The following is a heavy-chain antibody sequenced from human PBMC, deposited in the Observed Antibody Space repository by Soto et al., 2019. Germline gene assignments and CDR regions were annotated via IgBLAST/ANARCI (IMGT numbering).Heavy chain of an antibody. CDR2: ISGSGGST. V-gene: IGHV3-23*01. J-gene: IGHJ3*02. Sequence: GGSLRLSCAASGFTFSSYAMSWVRQAPGKGLEWVSAISGSGGSTYYADSVKGRFTISRDNSKNTLYLQMNSLRAEDTAVYYCAKDTLIGGYCSGGSCPDQNAFDIWGQGTMVTVSS. CDR3: AKDTLIGGYCSGGSCPDQNAFDI. D-gene: IGHD2-15*01. CDR1: GFTFSSYA.